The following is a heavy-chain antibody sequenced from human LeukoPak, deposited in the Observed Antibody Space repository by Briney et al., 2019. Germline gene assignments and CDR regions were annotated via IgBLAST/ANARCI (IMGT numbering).Heavy chain of an antibody. CDR1: GYTFTSYG. Sequence: GASVKVSCKASGYTFTSYGISWVRQAPGQGLEWMGWISAYNGNTSYAQKLQGRVTMTTDTSTSTAYMELRSLRSDDTAVYYCARDYYDILTGYYRLDYWGQGTLVTVSS. J-gene: IGHJ4*02. CDR2: ISAYNGNT. D-gene: IGHD3-9*01. V-gene: IGHV1-18*01. CDR3: ARDYYDILTGYYRLDY.